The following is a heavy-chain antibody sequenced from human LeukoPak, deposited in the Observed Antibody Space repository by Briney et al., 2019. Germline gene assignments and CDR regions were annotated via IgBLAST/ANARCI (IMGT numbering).Heavy chain of an antibody. Sequence: PSETPSLTCTVPGGSIGSYYWSWIRQPPGKGLECIGYIYYSGSTNYNPSLKSRVTISVDTSKNQFFLKLSSVIAADTAVYYCASAFYYYDTPPHAFDIWGQGTMVTVSS. CDR1: GGSIGSYY. D-gene: IGHD3-22*01. J-gene: IGHJ3*02. CDR3: ASAFYYYDTPPHAFDI. CDR2: IYYSGST. V-gene: IGHV4-59*01.